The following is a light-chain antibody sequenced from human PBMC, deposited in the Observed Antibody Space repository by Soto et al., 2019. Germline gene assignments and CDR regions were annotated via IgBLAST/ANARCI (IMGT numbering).Light chain of an antibody. V-gene: IGLV2-8*01. CDR1: SSDVGGYNY. J-gene: IGLJ1*01. Sequence: QSGVAQPPSASSSPGQSVAISCTGTSSDVGGYNYVSWYQQHPGKALKLLIYEVTKRPSGVPDRFYGSKSGNTASLTVSGLQAEDEADYFCSSYAGSNNYVFGTGTKVTVL. CDR2: EVT. CDR3: SSYAGSNNYV.